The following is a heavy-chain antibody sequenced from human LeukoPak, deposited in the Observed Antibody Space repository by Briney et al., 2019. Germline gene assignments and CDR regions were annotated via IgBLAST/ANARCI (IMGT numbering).Heavy chain of an antibody. CDR3: AKSSAGTTWFDP. J-gene: IGHJ5*02. CDR2: TRFDDSYK. Sequence: GGSLRLSCAASGFTFTKYWMSWVRQAPGKGPEWVAFTRFDDSYKAYGNSVKGRFTISRDNSKNTLYLQMDSLRSDDTAVYYCAKSSAGTTWFDPWGQGTLVIVSS. V-gene: IGHV3-30*02. D-gene: IGHD1-7*01. CDR1: GFTFTKYW.